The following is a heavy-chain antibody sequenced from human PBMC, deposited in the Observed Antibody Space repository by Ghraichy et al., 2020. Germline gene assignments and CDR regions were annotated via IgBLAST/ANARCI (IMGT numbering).Heavy chain of an antibody. CDR2: ISGSGGST. CDR3: ANYIAVAGNFDY. J-gene: IGHJ4*02. D-gene: IGHD6-19*01. CDR1: GFTFSSYA. V-gene: IGHV3-23*01. Sequence: GESLNISCAASGFTFSSYAMSWVRQAPGKGLEWVSAISGSGGSTYYADSVKGRFTISRDNSKNTLYLQMNSLRAEDTAVYYCANYIAVAGNFDYWGQGTLVTVSS.